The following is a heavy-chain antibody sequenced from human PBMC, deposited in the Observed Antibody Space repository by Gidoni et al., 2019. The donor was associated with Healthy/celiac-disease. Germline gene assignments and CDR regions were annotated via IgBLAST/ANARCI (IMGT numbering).Heavy chain of an antibody. CDR1: GFTFSSSA. CDR3: AREALNLNPMVQGVIGDY. CDR2: ISYDGSNK. Sequence: QVKLVESGGGVVQPGRTLRLSCAASGFTFSSSAMHWVRQAPGKGLEWVAVISYDGSNKYYADSVKGRFTISRDNSKNTLYLQMNSLRAEDTAVYYCAREALNLNPMVQGVIGDYWGQGTLVTVSS. D-gene: IGHD3-10*01. J-gene: IGHJ4*02. V-gene: IGHV3-30*04.